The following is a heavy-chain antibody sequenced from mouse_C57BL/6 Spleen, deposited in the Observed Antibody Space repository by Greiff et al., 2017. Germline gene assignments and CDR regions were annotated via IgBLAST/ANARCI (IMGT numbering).Heavy chain of an antibody. CDR3: ARRRGSSYRYFDV. J-gene: IGHJ1*03. Sequence: QVQLQQPGAELVMPGASVKLSCKASGYTFTSYWMHWVKQRPGQGLEWIGEIDPSDSYTNYNQKFKGKSTLTVDKSSSTAYMQLSSLTSEDSAVXYCARRRGSSYRYFDVWGTGTTVTVSS. D-gene: IGHD1-1*01. CDR2: IDPSDSYT. CDR1: GYTFTSYW. V-gene: IGHV1-69*01.